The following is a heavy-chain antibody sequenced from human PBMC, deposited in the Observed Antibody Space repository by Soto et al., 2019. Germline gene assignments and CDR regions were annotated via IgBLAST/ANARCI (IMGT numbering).Heavy chain of an antibody. CDR3: ARGGDFWSGYPRWFDS. CDR1: GGSFRGYY. V-gene: IGHV4-34*01. Sequence: PSETLSLTCAVYGGSFRGYYWSWIRQPPGKGLEWIGEINHSGSTNYNPSLKSRVTISVDTSKNQFSLKLSSVTAADTAVYYCARGGDFWSGYPRWFDSWGQGALVTVSS. J-gene: IGHJ5*01. D-gene: IGHD3-3*01. CDR2: INHSGST.